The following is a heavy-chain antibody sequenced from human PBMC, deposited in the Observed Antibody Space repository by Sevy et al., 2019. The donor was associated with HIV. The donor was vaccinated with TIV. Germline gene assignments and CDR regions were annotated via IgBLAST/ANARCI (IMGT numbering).Heavy chain of an antibody. D-gene: IGHD3-22*01. V-gene: IGHV3-48*03. CDR3: ATSRRDYYNYYFDY. Sequence: GGSLRLSCAASGLSFRSYELNWVRQAPGKGLQWISYISTGGGTIFYADSVKGRFTNSRDNAKNSVFLQMNSLRAEDTAVYFCATSRRDYYNYYFDYWGHGTLVTVSS. CDR1: GLSFRSYE. CDR2: ISTGGGTI. J-gene: IGHJ4*01.